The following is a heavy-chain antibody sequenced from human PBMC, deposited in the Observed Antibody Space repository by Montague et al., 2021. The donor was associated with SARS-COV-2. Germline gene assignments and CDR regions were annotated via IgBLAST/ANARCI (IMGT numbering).Heavy chain of an antibody. CDR3: ASWSIAAAAGFDY. V-gene: IGHV4-34*01. J-gene: IGHJ4*02. CDR2: INHSGST. CDR1: GGSFSGYY. Sequence: SETLSLTCAVYGGSFSGYYWSWIRQPPGKGLEWIGEINHSGSTNYNPSLKSRVTISADTSKNQFSLKLSSVTAADTAVYYCASWSIAAAAGFDYWGQGTLVTVSS. D-gene: IGHD6-13*01.